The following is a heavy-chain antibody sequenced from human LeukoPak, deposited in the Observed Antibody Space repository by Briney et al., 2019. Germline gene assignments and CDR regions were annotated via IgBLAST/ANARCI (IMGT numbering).Heavy chain of an antibody. J-gene: IGHJ3*01. D-gene: IGHD6-13*01. Sequence: GGSLRLSCSPSGFTFRSYAMSWFRQPPGKGLQWVSSVTGVGETTFYPDSVKGRFSVSRDNSRNTLFLTMNSLRVEDTALYYCAKDYLGQLVMFDVWGQGTVVTVSS. CDR2: VTGVGETT. V-gene: IGHV3-23*01. CDR3: AKDYLGQLVMFDV. CDR1: GFTFRSYA.